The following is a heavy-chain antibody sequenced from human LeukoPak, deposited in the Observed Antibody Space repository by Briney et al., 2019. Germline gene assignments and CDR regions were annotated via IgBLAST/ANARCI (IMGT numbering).Heavy chain of an antibody. V-gene: IGHV3-30*03. CDR2: ISYDGSNK. CDR3: ARDGGGRYFDY. Sequence: GGSLRLSCAASGFTFSSYGMHWVRQAPGKGLEWVAVISYDGSNKYYADSVKGRFTISRDNSKNTLYLQMSSLRADDTAVYYCARDGGGRYFDYWGQGTLVTVSS. J-gene: IGHJ4*02. D-gene: IGHD4-23*01. CDR1: GFTFSSYG.